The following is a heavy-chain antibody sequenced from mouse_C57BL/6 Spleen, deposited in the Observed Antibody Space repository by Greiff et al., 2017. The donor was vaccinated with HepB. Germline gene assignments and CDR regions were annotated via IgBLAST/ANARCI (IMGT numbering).Heavy chain of an antibody. CDR3: ARGGGIPYFDY. V-gene: IGHV1-26*01. J-gene: IGHJ2*01. CDR2: INPNNGGT. Sequence: EVQLQQSGPELVKPGASVKISCKASGYTFTDYYMNWVKQSHGKSLEWIGDINPNNGGTSYNQKFKGKATLTVDKSSSTAYMELRSLTSEDSAVYYCARGGGIPYFDYWGQGTTLTVSS. CDR1: GYTFTDYY.